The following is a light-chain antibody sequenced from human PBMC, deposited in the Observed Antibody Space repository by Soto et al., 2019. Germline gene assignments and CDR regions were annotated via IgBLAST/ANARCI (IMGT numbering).Light chain of an antibody. CDR1: SSDVGGYNY. V-gene: IGLV2-14*01. Sequence: QSALTQPASVSGSPGQSITISCTGTSSDVGGYNYVSWYQQHPGKAPKLMIYDVSNRPSGVSNRFSGSKSGNTASLTISGLQAEDEADDYCSSFRSSSTLYVFGTGTKVTVL. J-gene: IGLJ1*01. CDR3: SSFRSSSTLYV. CDR2: DVS.